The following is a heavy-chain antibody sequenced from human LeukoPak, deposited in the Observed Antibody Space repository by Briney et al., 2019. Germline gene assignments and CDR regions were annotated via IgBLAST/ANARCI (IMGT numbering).Heavy chain of an antibody. CDR1: GYTFTSYG. Sequence: ASVRVSCKASGYTFTSYGISWVRQAPGQGLEWMGWISAYNGNTNYAQKLQGRVTMTTDTSTGTAYMELRSLISDVTAVYYCARDTQAAADTFDYWGQGTLVTVSS. CDR3: ARDTQAAADTFDY. J-gene: IGHJ4*02. V-gene: IGHV1-18*01. CDR2: ISAYNGNT. D-gene: IGHD6-13*01.